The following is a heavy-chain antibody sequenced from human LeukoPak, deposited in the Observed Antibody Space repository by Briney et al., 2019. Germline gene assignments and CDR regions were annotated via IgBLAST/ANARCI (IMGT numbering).Heavy chain of an antibody. D-gene: IGHD2-15*01. CDR3: ATSRRRKIYCSGGSCYSGRFDY. Sequence: SETLSLTCAVYGGSFSGYYWSWIRQPPGKGLEWIGEINHSGSTNYNPSLKSRVTISVDTSKNQFSLKLSSVTAADTAVYYRATSRRRKIYCSGGSCYSGRFDYWGQGTLVTVSS. CDR1: GGSFSGYY. CDR2: INHSGST. V-gene: IGHV4-34*01. J-gene: IGHJ4*02.